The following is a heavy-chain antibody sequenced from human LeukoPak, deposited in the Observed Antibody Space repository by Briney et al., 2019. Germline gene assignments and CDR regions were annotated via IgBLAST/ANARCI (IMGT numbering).Heavy chain of an antibody. V-gene: IGHV1-8*01. CDR2: MNPNSGNT. J-gene: IGHJ4*02. CDR1: GYAFTSCD. D-gene: IGHD6-19*01. Sequence: ASVKVSCKASGYAFTSCDINWVRQATGQGLEWMGWMNPNSGNTGYGQSFQGRITMTRDISIGTAYMELSNLTSEDTAIYYCTRGSSGRRDNWGQGTLVTVSA. CDR3: TRGSSGRRDN.